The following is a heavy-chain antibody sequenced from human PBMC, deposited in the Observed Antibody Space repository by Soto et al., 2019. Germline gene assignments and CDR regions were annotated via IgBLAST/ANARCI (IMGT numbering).Heavy chain of an antibody. D-gene: IGHD3-9*01. CDR1: GYTFTGYY. CDR3: ARDYYDILTGYSF. J-gene: IGHJ4*02. V-gene: IGHV1-2*02. CDR2: INPNSGGT. Sequence: GASVKVSCKASGYTFTGYYMHWVRQAPGQGLEWMGWINPNSGGTNYAQKFQGRVTMTRDTSISTAYMELSRLRSDDTAVYYCARDYYDILTGYSFWSQGTLVTVSS.